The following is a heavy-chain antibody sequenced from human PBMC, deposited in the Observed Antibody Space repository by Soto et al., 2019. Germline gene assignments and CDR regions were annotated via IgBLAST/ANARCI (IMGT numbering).Heavy chain of an antibody. CDR3: ARPLWRDDYNWGYFDL. J-gene: IGHJ2*01. V-gene: IGHV3-30-3*01. Sequence: QVQLVESGGGVVRPGRSLRLSCAASGFTFSSYAMHWVRQAPGKGLEWVAVISYDGSNKYYADSVKGRFTISRDNSKNTLYLHMNSLRAEDTAVYYCARPLWRDDYNWGYFDLWGRGTLVTVSS. CDR1: GFTFSSYA. CDR2: ISYDGSNK. D-gene: IGHD4-4*01.